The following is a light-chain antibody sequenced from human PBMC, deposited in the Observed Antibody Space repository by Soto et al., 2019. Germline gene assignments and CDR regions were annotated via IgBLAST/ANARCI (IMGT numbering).Light chain of an antibody. Sequence: DIQMTQSPSSLSASVGDRVTITCQATQDINKYLNWYQQKPGRAPNLLIYDAATLETGVPSRFSGSGSGTDYTFTISSLQPEDIATYYCQQYDYLPLTFGGGTKVEIK. J-gene: IGKJ4*01. V-gene: IGKV1-33*01. CDR3: QQYDYLPLT. CDR2: DAA. CDR1: QDINKY.